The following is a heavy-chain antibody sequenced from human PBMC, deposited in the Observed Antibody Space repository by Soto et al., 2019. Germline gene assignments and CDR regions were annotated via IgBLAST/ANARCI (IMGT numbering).Heavy chain of an antibody. Sequence: QVRLQESGPGLVKPSETLSLTCTVSGGSITSITNHYCSWIRQPPGKGLEWIGYITYSGHTSYKPSLKPRVILAVHTSKNQVSLNLASVTAADTAGYYCAPQGFGTLHGLVHVWGQGTTVTVSS. J-gene: IGHJ6*02. V-gene: IGHV4-59*08. CDR2: ITYSGHT. D-gene: IGHD3-16*01. CDR1: GGSITSITNHY. CDR3: APQGFGTLHGLVHV.